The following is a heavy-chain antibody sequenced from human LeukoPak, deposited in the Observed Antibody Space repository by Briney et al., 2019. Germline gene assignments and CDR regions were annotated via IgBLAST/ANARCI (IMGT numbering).Heavy chain of an antibody. Sequence: SETLSLTCTVSSYSISSDYYWAWIRQPPGKGLEWIGSIYHIGNTYYSPSLKSRVTISVDTSSNQFSLKLSSVTAADTAVYYCAREGQLGYCSSTSCYSYDWFDPWGQGTLVTVSS. CDR2: IYHIGNT. J-gene: IGHJ5*02. V-gene: IGHV4-38-2*02. D-gene: IGHD2-2*01. CDR3: AREGQLGYCSSTSCYSYDWFDP. CDR1: SYSISSDYY.